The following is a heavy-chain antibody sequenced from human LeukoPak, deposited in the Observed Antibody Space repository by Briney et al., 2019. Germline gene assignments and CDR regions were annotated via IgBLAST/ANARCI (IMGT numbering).Heavy chain of an antibody. CDR2: IWHDRSDTYGSNK. J-gene: IGHJ5*02. V-gene: IGHV3-33*06. CDR1: GFMFSRSD. CDR3: VKDGNCGGDCYGWFDP. Sequence: GKSLRLSCAASGFMFSRSDIHWVRQAPGKWLEWVAVIWHDRSDTYGSNKYYADSVKGRFTISRDNSKNTVYLQMNSLRVEDTAVYYCVKDGNCGGDCYGWFDPWGQGALVTVSS. D-gene: IGHD2-21*02.